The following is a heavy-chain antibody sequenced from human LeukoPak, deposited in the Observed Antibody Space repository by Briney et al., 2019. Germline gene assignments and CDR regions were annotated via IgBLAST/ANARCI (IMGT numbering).Heavy chain of an antibody. CDR3: ARGVKTGLDWFDP. D-gene: IGHD2-21*01. CDR2: IYKSDST. CDR1: GGSINSHY. Sequence: KSSETLSLTCTVSGGSINSHYWSWIRQSPGKGLEWIGFIYKSDSTNYNPTLKSRVTISADTSKNQISLKLSSVTAADTAVYYCARGVKTGLDWFDPWGQGTLVIVSS. J-gene: IGHJ5*02. V-gene: IGHV4-59*11.